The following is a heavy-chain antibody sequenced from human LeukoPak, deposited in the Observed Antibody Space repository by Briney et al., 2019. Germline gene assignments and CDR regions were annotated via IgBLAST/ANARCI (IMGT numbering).Heavy chain of an antibody. D-gene: IGHD2-2*01. CDR1: GGSISSSSYY. J-gene: IGHJ4*02. V-gene: IGHV4-39*07. CDR3: ARERVVPAAMVDY. Sequence: SETLSLTCTVSGGSISSSSYYWGWIRQPPGKGLEWIGRIYTSGSTNYNPSLKSRVTISVDTSKNQFSLKLSSVTSADTAVYYCARERVVPAAMVDYWGQGTLVTVSS. CDR2: IYTSGST.